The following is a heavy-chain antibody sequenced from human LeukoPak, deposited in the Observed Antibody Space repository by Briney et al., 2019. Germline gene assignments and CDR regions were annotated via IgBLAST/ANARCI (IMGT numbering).Heavy chain of an antibody. J-gene: IGHJ4*02. Sequence: ASVTVSCKASGYTFTGYYIHWVRQAPGQGLEWMGWINPNSGGTVYAQNFQGRVSMTRDTSITTAYMELSSLRSDDTAVYYCARLKGLFDLWGQGTLVTVSS. CDR2: INPNSGGT. CDR1: GYTFTGYY. V-gene: IGHV1-2*02. CDR3: ARLKGLFDL.